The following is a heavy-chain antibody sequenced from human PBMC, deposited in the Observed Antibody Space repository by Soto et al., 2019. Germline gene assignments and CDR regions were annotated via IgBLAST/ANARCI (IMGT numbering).Heavy chain of an antibody. Sequence: PWETLSLTCRLSGGSITGAYYWNWIRQHPGKGLEWIGSIHYRGSTYYNPSLKTRITISLDRSNNQFSLNLSSVTAADTAVYYCARVRDSFGLDVWGQGTTVTVS. CDR3: ARVRDSFGLDV. D-gene: IGHD2-15*01. J-gene: IGHJ6*02. V-gene: IGHV4-31*03. CDR1: GGSITGAYY. CDR2: IHYRGST.